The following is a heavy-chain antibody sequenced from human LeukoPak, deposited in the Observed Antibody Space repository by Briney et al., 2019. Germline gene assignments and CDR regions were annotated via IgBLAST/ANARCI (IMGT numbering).Heavy chain of an antibody. CDR1: GGSISSGSYY. CDR3: ARPREQWLGNDAFDI. Sequence: SETLSLTCTVSGGSISSGSYYWSWIRQPAGKGLEWIGRIYTSGSTNYNPSLKSRVTISVDTSKNQFSLKLSSVSAVDTAVYYCARPREQWLGNDAFDIWGQGTMVTVSS. V-gene: IGHV4-61*02. CDR2: IYTSGST. J-gene: IGHJ3*02. D-gene: IGHD6-19*01.